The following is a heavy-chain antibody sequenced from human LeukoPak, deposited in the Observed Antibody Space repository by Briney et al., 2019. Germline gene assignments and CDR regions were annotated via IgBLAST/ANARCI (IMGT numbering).Heavy chain of an antibody. J-gene: IGHJ4*02. V-gene: IGHV1-24*01. Sequence: AASVKVSCKVSGYTLTELSMHWVRQAPGKGLEWMGGFDPEDGETIYAQKFQGRVTMSEDTSTDTAYMELSSLRSEDTAVYYCATGPQLWFDYWGQGTLVTVSS. D-gene: IGHD5-18*01. CDR3: ATGPQLWFDY. CDR2: FDPEDGET. CDR1: GYTLTELS.